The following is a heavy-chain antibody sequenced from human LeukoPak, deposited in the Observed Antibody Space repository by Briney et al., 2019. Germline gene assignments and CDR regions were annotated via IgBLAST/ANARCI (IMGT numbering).Heavy chain of an antibody. CDR2: IRAKINYGTT. CDR3: SRGQKDPYGPEFDY. J-gene: IGHJ4*02. V-gene: IGHV3-49*04. Sequence: GGSLRLSCTTSGFIFGDYNMNWVRQAPGRGMEWVGYIRAKINYGTTDFAASVKGRFTISRDDSKSIAYLQMTSLKSEDTAVYYCSRGQKDPYGPEFDYWGQGTLVTVSS. D-gene: IGHD3-10*01. CDR1: GFIFGDYN.